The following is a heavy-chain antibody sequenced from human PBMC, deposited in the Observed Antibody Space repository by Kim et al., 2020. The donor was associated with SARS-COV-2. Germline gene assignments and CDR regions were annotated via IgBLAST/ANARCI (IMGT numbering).Heavy chain of an antibody. CDR2: IYYSGST. J-gene: IGHJ4*02. CDR1: GGSVSSGSYY. Sequence: SETLSLTCTVSGGSVSSGSYYWSWIRQPPGKGLEWIGYIYYSGSTNYNPSLKSRVTISVDTSKNQFSLKLSSVTAADTAVYYCASFDRLYVSRARGDAGWGQGTLVTVSS. V-gene: IGHV4-61*01. CDR3: ASFDRLYVSRARGDAG. D-gene: IGHD3-22*01.